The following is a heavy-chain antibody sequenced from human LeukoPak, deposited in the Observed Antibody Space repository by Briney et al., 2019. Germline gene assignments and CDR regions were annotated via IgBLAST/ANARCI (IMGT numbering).Heavy chain of an antibody. CDR1: GFTFSSYA. Sequence: GRSLRLSCAASGFTFSSYAMHWVRQAPGKGLEWVAVISYDGSNKYYADSVKGRFTISRDNSKNTLYLQMNSLRAEDTAVYYCARDLTVSYYYDSSGYYPAYWGQGTLVTVSS. CDR3: ARDLTVSYYYDSSGYYPAY. CDR2: ISYDGSNK. V-gene: IGHV3-30-3*01. J-gene: IGHJ4*02. D-gene: IGHD3-22*01.